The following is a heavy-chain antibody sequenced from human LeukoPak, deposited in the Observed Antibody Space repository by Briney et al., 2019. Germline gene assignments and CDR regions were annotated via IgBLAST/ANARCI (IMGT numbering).Heavy chain of an antibody. CDR2: INPNRGGT. D-gene: IGHD3-10*01. Sequence: ASVKVSCKASGYTFTGYYMHWVRQAPGQGLEWMGWINPNRGGTNYAQRFQGRATMTRDTSISTAYMELSSLGSDDTAVYYCARDLRRVYGSRDGSAEYFQHWGQGTLVTVSS. CDR1: GYTFTGYY. J-gene: IGHJ1*01. V-gene: IGHV1-2*02. CDR3: ARDLRRVYGSRDGSAEYFQH.